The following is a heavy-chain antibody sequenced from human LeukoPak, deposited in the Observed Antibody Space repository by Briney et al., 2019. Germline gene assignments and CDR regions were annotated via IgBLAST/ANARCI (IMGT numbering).Heavy chain of an antibody. CDR2: IYYSGST. D-gene: IGHD1-26*01. J-gene: IGHJ5*02. Sequence: SETLSLTCTVSGGSISSYYWSWIRQPPGKGLEWIGYIYYSGSTNYNPSLKSRVTMSVDTSNNQFSLKLTSVTAADTAVHYCARQWELRGWFDPWGQGTLVTVSS. V-gene: IGHV4-59*08. CDR3: ARQWELRGWFDP. CDR1: GGSISSYY.